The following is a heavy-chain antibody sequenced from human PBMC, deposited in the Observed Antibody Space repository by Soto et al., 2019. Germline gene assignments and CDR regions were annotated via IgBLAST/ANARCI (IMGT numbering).Heavy chain of an antibody. CDR2: IWYDGSNK. CDR1: GFTFSSYG. V-gene: IGHV3-33*01. CDR3: ARDCAGYSSGWYQRGGFDY. D-gene: IGHD6-19*01. Sequence: QVQLVESGGGVVQPGRSLRLSCAASGFTFSSYGMHWVRQAPGKGLEWVAVIWYDGSNKYYADSVKGRFTTSRDNSKNTLYLQMNSLRAEDTAVYYCARDCAGYSSGWYQRGGFDYWDQGTLVTVSS. J-gene: IGHJ4*02.